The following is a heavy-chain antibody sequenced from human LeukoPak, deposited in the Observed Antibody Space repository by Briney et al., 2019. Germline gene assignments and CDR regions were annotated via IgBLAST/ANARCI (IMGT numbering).Heavy chain of an antibody. J-gene: IGHJ5*02. CDR2: IIPILGIA. V-gene: IGHV1-69*04. CDR3: LNWFDP. CDR1: VGTFISYA. Sequence: GSSVKVSCKASVGTFISYAISWVRQAPGQGLEWMGRIIPILGIANYAQKFQGRVTITADKSTSTAYMELSSLRSEDTAVYYCLNWFDPWGQGTLVTVSS.